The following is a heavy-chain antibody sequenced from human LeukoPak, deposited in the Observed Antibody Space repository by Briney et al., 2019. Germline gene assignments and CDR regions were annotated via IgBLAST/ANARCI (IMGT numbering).Heavy chain of an antibody. CDR2: ISAYNGNT. D-gene: IGHD3-22*01. CDR3: ATPKYYYDSSGYPGDSFDI. V-gene: IGHV1-18*01. Sequence: ASVKVSCKASGYTFTSYGISWVRQAPGQGLEWVGWISAYNGNTNYAQKLQGRVTMTTDTSTSTAYMELRSLRSDDTAVYYCATPKYYYDSSGYPGDSFDIWGQGTMVTVSS. J-gene: IGHJ3*02. CDR1: GYTFTSYG.